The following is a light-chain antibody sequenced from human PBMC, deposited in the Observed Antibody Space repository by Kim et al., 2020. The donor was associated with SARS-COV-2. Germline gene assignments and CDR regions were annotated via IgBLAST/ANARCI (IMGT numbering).Light chain of an antibody. CDR3: HQYNSYSYT. V-gene: IGKV1-5*01. CDR2: DAS. J-gene: IGKJ2*01. CDR1: QSISSW. Sequence: GDRVTITCRASQSISSWLAWYQQKPGKAPKLLIYDASSLESGVPSRFSGSGSGTEFTLTISSLQPDDFATYYCHQYNSYSYTFGQGTKL.